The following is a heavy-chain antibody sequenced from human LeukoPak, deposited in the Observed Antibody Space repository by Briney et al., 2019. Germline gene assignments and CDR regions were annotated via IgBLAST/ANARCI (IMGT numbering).Heavy chain of an antibody. J-gene: IGHJ4*02. D-gene: IGHD2-2*01. V-gene: IGHV3-53*01. CDR2: IYSGGAT. Sequence: GGSLRLSCAASGFTVSSNYMSWVRQAPGKGLEWVSIIYSGGATYYADSVKGRFTISRDNSKNTLYLQMNSLRAEDTAVYYCARAVGGYYFDYWGQGTLVTVSS. CDR1: GFTVSSNY. CDR3: ARAVGGYYFDY.